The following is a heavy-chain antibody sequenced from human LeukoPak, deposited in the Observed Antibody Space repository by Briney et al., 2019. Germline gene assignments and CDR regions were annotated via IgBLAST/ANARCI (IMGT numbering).Heavy chain of an antibody. CDR3: ARGLRYFVGRWFDP. D-gene: IGHD3-9*01. J-gene: IGHJ5*02. Sequence: PSETLSLTCTVSGGSISSYYWSWIRQPPGKGLEWIGYIYYSGSTNYNPSLKSRVTISVDTSKNQFSLKLSSVTAADTAVYYCARGLRYFVGRWFDPWGQGTLVTVSS. CDR1: GGSISSYY. CDR2: IYYSGST. V-gene: IGHV4-59*12.